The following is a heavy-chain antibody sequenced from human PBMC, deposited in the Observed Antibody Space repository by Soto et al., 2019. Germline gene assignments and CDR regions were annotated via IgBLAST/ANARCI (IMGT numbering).Heavy chain of an antibody. D-gene: IGHD1-1*01. CDR2: ISQDGAIA. Sequence: VQLVESGGGLVQPGGSLRLSCAASGFAFGSYWMHWVRQAPGKGLVWVSRISQDGAIATQADSVKGRYTIARDNAKNTLFLQMNRLRADGTSVYYCLRDQRHWNEFADQWGQGTLVTVYS. V-gene: IGHV3-74*01. CDR3: LRDQRHWNEFADQ. J-gene: IGHJ4*02. CDR1: GFAFGSYW.